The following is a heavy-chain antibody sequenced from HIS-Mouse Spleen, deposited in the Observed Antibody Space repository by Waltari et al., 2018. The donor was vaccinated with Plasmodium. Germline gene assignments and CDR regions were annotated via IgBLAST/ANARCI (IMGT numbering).Heavy chain of an antibody. D-gene: IGHD6-13*01. Sequence: QVQLVQSGAEVKKPGASVKVSCKASGYTFTGYYMHWVRQAPGQGLEWMGWINPNSGGTNYAQKFQGRVTMTRDTSISTAYMEPSRLRSDDTAVYYCARVLGYKAAAGTFVEYFQHWGQGTLVTVSS. V-gene: IGHV1-2*02. J-gene: IGHJ1*01. CDR1: GYTFTGYY. CDR2: INPNSGGT. CDR3: ARVLGYKAAAGTFVEYFQH.